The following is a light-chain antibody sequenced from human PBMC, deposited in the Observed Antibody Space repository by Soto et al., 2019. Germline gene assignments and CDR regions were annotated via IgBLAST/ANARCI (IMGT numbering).Light chain of an antibody. Sequence: DIQMTQSPSSLSASVGDRVTITCRASQGISNYLAWYQQKPGKVPKLLIYGASTLQSGVPSRFSGSGSGTDFTLTISNLQPEDVATYYCHKYNSAPPSWTFGQGTKVEIK. CDR3: HKYNSAPPSWT. CDR2: GAS. CDR1: QGISNY. V-gene: IGKV1-27*01. J-gene: IGKJ1*01.